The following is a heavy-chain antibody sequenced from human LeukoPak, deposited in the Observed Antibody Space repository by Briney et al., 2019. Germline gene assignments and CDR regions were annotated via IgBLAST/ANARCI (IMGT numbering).Heavy chain of an antibody. Sequence: GGSLRLSCEASGYMFNSFWMHWVRHGPGKGLVWVARIKTDGSESSYADFVGGRFIISRDNARNTLFLQMDSLRDDDTAVYFCARDVGPYGGSPGGDWGLGTLVTVSS. D-gene: IGHD1-26*01. CDR2: IKTDGSES. J-gene: IGHJ4*02. CDR3: ARDVGPYGGSPGGD. V-gene: IGHV3-74*01. CDR1: GYMFNSFW.